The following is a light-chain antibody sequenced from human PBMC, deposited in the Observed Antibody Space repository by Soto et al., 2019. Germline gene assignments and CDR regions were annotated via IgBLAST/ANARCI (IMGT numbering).Light chain of an antibody. CDR1: QSISSY. CDR2: AAS. Sequence: DIQMTQSPSSLSASVEDRVTITCRASQSISSYLYWYQQEPGKAPKLLIYAASSLQSGVPSRFSGSRSGTDFTLTISSLQPEDFATYYCQQSYSTPRTFGQGTKVEIK. J-gene: IGKJ1*01. V-gene: IGKV1-39*01. CDR3: QQSYSTPRT.